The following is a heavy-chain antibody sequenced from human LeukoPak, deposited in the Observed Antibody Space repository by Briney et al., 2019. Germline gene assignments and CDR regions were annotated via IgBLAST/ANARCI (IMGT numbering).Heavy chain of an antibody. V-gene: IGHV3-7*01. CDR2: IGQDGSEY. CDR3: ARDPPPVASRFDI. J-gene: IGHJ4*02. D-gene: IGHD5-12*01. Sequence: GGSLRLSCAASGFSFSRMSWVRQAPGKGLEWVANIGQDGSEYYYVDSVKGRFTISRDNAKNSLYLQMDSLRAEDTAVYYCARDPPPVASRFDIWAKGPLATVSS. CDR1: GFSFSR.